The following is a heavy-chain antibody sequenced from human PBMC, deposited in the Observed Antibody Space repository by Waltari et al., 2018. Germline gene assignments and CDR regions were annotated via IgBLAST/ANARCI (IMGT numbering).Heavy chain of an antibody. CDR1: GYNFTTYW. CDR2: IYPGDSDT. CDR3: ARGPPLAPDAFDI. V-gene: IGHV5-51*01. Sequence: EVQLVQSGAEVKKPGESLKISCKGSGYNFTTYWIGWVRPMPGKGLEWMGIIYPGDSDTRYSPSFQGQVTISADQSISTAYLQWSSLKASDTAIFYCARGPPLAPDAFDIWGQGTMVTVSS. J-gene: IGHJ3*02.